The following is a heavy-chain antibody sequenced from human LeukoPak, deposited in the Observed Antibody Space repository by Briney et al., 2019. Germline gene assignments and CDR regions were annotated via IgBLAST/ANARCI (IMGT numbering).Heavy chain of an antibody. CDR2: IKQDGSEK. D-gene: IGHD5-18*01. CDR1: GFTFSSYW. V-gene: IGHV3-7*01. CDR3: AREPGYSYGYYFVY. J-gene: IGHJ4*02. Sequence: HPGGSLRLSCAVSGFTFSSYWMSWVRQAPGKGLEWVANIKQDGSEKYYVDSVKGRFTISRDNAKNSLYLQMNSLRAEDTAVYYCAREPGYSYGYYFVYWGQGTLVTVSS.